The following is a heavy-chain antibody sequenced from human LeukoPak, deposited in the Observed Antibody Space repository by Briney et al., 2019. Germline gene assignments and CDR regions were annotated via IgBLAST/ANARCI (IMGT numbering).Heavy chain of an antibody. Sequence: GGSLRLSCAASGFTFSSYWMHWVRQAPGKGLVWVSRINSDGSSTSYADSVKGRFTISRDNAKNTLYLQMNSLRAEDTAVYYCARGKRLLWFGELSEGHWFDPWGQGTLVTVSS. CDR2: INSDGSST. D-gene: IGHD3-10*01. CDR1: GFTFSSYW. J-gene: IGHJ5*02. V-gene: IGHV3-74*01. CDR3: ARGKRLLWFGELSEGHWFDP.